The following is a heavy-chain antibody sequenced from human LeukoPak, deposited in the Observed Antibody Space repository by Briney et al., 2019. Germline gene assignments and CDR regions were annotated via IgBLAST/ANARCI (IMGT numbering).Heavy chain of an antibody. CDR1: GFTFSTYW. Sequence: AGGSLRLSCAASGFTFSTYWMHWVRQAPGKGLVWVSRINSDGSSTSYADSVKGRFTISRDNAKNTLYLQMNSLRAEGTAVYYCARLVGAINSENADNWGQGTLVTVSS. CDR3: ARLVGAINSENADN. V-gene: IGHV3-74*01. CDR2: INSDGSST. D-gene: IGHD1-26*01. J-gene: IGHJ4*02.